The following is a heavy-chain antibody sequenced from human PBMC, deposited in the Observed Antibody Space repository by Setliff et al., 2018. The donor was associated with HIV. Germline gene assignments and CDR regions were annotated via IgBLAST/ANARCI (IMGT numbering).Heavy chain of an antibody. CDR2: IYYNEKT. Sequence: SETLSLTCAVYGGSFSGFYWTFIRQSPGKGLEWIGSIYYNEKTYYSPSLKSRVTISIDTSKNQFSLNLTSVTAADSAVYYCASRVYYYDSNNFLREEGFDPWGQGTLVTVSS. CDR1: GGSFSGFY. CDR3: ASRVYYYDSNNFLREEGFDP. D-gene: IGHD3-22*01. V-gene: IGHV4-34*01. J-gene: IGHJ5*02.